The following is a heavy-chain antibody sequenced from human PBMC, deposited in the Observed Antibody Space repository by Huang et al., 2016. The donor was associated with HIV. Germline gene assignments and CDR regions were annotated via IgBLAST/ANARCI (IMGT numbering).Heavy chain of an antibody. J-gene: IGHJ4*02. Sequence: QVQLQESGPGLVKPSETLSLTCTFSGGSISTYYWRWIRQPPGKGLEWIGYIYYSGITNYNPPLKRRVTISVDTSKNQFSLKLSSVTAADTAVYYCARGAQGKYCSGGSCYYFDYWGQGTLVTVSS. CDR3: ARGAQGKYCSGGSCYYFDY. CDR2: IYYSGIT. D-gene: IGHD2-15*01. CDR1: GGSISTYY. V-gene: IGHV4-59*01.